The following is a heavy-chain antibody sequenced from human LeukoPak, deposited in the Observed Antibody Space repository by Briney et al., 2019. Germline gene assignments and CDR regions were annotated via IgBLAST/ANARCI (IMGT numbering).Heavy chain of an antibody. V-gene: IGHV3-53*01. D-gene: IGHD6-6*01. J-gene: IGHJ4*02. CDR2: IYSGGST. CDR1: GFTVSSNY. CDR3: ASSPAPRSVFDY. Sequence: GGSLRLSCAASGFTVSSNYMSWVRQAPGKGLEWVSVIYSGGSTYYADSVKGRFTISRDNSKNTLHLQMNSLRAEDTAVYYCASSPAPRSVFDYWGQGTLVTVSS.